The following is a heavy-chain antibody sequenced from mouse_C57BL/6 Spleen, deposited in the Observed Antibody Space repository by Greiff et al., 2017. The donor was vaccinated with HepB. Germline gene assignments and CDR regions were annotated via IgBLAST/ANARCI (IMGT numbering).Heavy chain of an antibody. CDR2: INPGSGGT. Sequence: VQLVESGAELVRPGTSVKVSCKASGYAFTNYLIEWVKQRPGQGLEWIGVINPGSGGTNYNEKFKGKATLTADKSSSTAYMQLSSLTSEDSAVYFCARKGDYGSREDAMDYWGQGTSVTVSS. CDR3: ARKGDYGSREDAMDY. J-gene: IGHJ4*01. CDR1: GYAFTNYL. V-gene: IGHV1-54*01. D-gene: IGHD1-1*01.